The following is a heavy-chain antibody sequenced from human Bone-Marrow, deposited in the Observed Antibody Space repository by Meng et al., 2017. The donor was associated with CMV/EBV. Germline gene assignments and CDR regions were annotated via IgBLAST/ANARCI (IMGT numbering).Heavy chain of an antibody. J-gene: IGHJ6*02. D-gene: IGHD3-3*01. CDR2: ISSSGNTI. Sequence: LTCAASGYTFSSYEMNWVRQPTGKGLEWVSYISSSGNTIYYADSVKGRFTISRDNAKNSLYLQMNTLRAEDTAVYYCARGDFPGSYYDFWSGYYNRGNYYYGMDVWGQGTTVTVSS. V-gene: IGHV3-48*03. CDR1: GYTFSSYE. CDR3: ARGDFPGSYYDFWSGYYNRGNYYYGMDV.